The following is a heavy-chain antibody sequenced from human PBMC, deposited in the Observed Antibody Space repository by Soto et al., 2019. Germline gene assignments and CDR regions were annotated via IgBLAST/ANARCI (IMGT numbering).Heavy chain of an antibody. CDR3: ATDDYGSFPY. J-gene: IGHJ4*02. Sequence: HVQLVQSGTEVKKPGASVRVSCMVSGYPFTTYYIHWVRQAPGQGLEWMGWIDPRSGGTVYEQKFQGRVAMTRDTSISTVHMDLSGLTSDDTALYYCATDDYGSFPYWGQGSLVTVSS. V-gene: IGHV1-2*02. CDR2: IDPRSGGT. D-gene: IGHD1-26*01. CDR1: GYPFTTYY.